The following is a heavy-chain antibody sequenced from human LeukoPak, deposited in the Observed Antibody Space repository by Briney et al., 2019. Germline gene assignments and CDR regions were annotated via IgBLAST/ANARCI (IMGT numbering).Heavy chain of an antibody. V-gene: IGHV4-39*01. D-gene: IGHD5-24*01. CDR2: IYYSGST. J-gene: IGHJ4*02. Sequence: SETLSLTCTVSGGSISSSSYYWGWIRQPPGKGLEWIGSIYYSGSTYYNASLKSRVTISVDTSKNQFSLKLNSVTAADTAVYYCARHRSKWLQSSFDYWGQGTLVTVSS. CDR1: GGSISSSSYY. CDR3: ARHRSKWLQSSFDY.